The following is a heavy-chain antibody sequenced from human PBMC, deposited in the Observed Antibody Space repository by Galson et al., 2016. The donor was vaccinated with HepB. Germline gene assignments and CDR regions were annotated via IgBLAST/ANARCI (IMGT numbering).Heavy chain of an antibody. V-gene: IGHV1-69*06. CDR1: GGTFSIYA. CDR3: ARGYTSGWYWFDP. CDR2: IIPIFGTA. J-gene: IGHJ5*02. Sequence: SVKVSCKASGGTFSIYAISWVRQAPGQGLEWMGGIIPIFGTANYAQKFQGRVTITADKSTSTAYMELTRLRSEDTAVYYCARGYTSGWYWFDPWGQGTLGTVSS. D-gene: IGHD6-19*01.